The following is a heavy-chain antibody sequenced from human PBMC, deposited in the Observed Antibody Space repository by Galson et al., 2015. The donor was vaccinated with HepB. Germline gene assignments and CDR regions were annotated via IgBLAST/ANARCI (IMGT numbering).Heavy chain of an antibody. D-gene: IGHD3-3*01. CDR1: GFTFSSYS. J-gene: IGHJ4*02. CDR3: ARDLEIGRFRPIDY. Sequence: LRLSCAASGFTFSSYSMNWVRQAPGKGLEWVSSISSSSSYIYYADSVKGRFTISRDNAKNSLYLQMNSLRAEDTAVYYCARDLEIGRFRPIDYWGQGTLVTVSS. V-gene: IGHV3-21*01. CDR2: ISSSSSYI.